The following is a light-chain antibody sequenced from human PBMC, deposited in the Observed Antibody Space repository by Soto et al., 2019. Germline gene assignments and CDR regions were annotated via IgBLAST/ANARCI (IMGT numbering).Light chain of an antibody. V-gene: IGKV1D-13*01. CDR2: DAS. J-gene: IGKJ4*01. CDR1: QGISSA. Sequence: AIPLTQSPSSLSASVGDRVTITCRASQGISSALAWYQQKPGKAPKLLIYDASSLESGVPSRFSGSGSGTDFTLTISSLQHEDFATYYCQQFNNYLLTFGGGTKVEIK. CDR3: QQFNNYLLT.